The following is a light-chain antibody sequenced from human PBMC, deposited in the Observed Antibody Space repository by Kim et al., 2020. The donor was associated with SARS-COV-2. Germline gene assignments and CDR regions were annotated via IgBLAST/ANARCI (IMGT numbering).Light chain of an antibody. CDR2: DVS. CDR1: SGDVGGYNE. V-gene: IGLV2-14*03. CDR3: TSYTSSATWV. J-gene: IGLJ3*02. Sequence: GQSITISCTGTSGDVGGYNEASWYQQFPGKAPQLLIYDVSNRPSGVSNRFSGSKAANTASLTISGLQAEDEADYYCTSYTSSATWVFGGGTQLTVL.